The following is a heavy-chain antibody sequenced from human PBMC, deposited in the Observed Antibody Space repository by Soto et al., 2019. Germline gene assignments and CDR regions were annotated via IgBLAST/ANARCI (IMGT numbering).Heavy chain of an antibody. D-gene: IGHD2-21*02. CDR3: AKDRVVVTAILYYYYGMDV. V-gene: IGHV3-23*01. J-gene: IGHJ6*02. CDR1: GFTFSSYA. CDR2: ISGSGGST. Sequence: GGSMRLSCAASGFTFSSYAMSWVRQATGKGLEWVSAISGSGGSTYYADSVKGRFTISRDNSKNTLYLQMNSLIAEDTAVYYCAKDRVVVTAILYYYYGMDVWGQGTTVTVSS.